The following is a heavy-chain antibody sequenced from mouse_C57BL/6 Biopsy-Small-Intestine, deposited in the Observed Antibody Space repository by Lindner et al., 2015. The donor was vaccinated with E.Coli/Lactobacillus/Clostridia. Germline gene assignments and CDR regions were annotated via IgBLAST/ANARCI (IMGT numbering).Heavy chain of an antibody. Sequence: SVKVSCKASGYTFTDYELHWVRQAPGQRLEWLGWINAGNGNTKYSQKFQGRVTITRDTSASTAYMDLSSLRSEDTAVYYCAREIFDSPLYGDYTYYFDYWGQGTLVTVSS. D-gene: IGHD2-13*01. J-gene: IGHJ2*01. CDR2: INAGNGNT. V-gene: IGHV1-84*02. CDR3: AREIFDSPLYGDYTYYFDY. CDR1: GYTFTDYE.